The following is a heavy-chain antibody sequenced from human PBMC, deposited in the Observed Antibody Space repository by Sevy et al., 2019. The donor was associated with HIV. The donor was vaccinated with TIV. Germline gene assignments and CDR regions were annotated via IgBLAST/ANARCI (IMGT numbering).Heavy chain of an antibody. D-gene: IGHD6-19*01. V-gene: IGHV4-4*07. CDR1: GGSISSYY. CDR2: IYTSGST. Sequence: SETLSLTCTVSGGSISSYYWSWIRQPAGKGLEWIGRIYTSGSTNYNPSLKSRVTMSVDTSKNQFSLKLGSVTAADTAVYYCAREVMWLAGVRYYYYGMDVWGQGTTVTVSS. J-gene: IGHJ6*02. CDR3: AREVMWLAGVRYYYYGMDV.